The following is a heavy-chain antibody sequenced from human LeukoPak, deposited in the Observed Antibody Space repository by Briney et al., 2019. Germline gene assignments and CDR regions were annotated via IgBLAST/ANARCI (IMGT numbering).Heavy chain of an antibody. D-gene: IGHD3-22*01. CDR3: AVFTSEYFQH. Sequence: GGSLRLSCAASGFTFSSYGMHWVRQAPGKGLEWVAFIRYDGSNKYYADSVKGRFTISRDNSKNTLYLQMNSLRAEDTAVYYCAVFTSEYFQHWGQGTLVTVSS. V-gene: IGHV3-30*02. CDR1: GFTFSSYG. CDR2: IRYDGSNK. J-gene: IGHJ1*01.